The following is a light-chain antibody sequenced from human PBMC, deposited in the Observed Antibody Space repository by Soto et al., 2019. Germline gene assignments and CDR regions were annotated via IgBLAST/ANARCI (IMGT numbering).Light chain of an antibody. CDR3: QQANSFPVT. J-gene: IGKJ5*01. Sequence: DIQMTQSPSSVSASVGDRVTITCRASQGISSWLVWYQQKPGKAPKRLIYVTSNLQGGVPSRFSGSGSGTDFTLTISSLQPEDFATYYCQQANSFPVTFGQGTRLEIK. CDR1: QGISSW. CDR2: VTS. V-gene: IGKV1D-12*01.